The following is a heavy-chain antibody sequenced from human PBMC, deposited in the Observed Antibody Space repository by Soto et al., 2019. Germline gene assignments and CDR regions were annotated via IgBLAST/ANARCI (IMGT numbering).Heavy chain of an antibody. Sequence: GGSLRLSCAASGFTFSSYAMTWVRQAPGKGMEWVACISGSGGSTHYAVPVKGRFTISRDNSKNTLSLQMSSLRGDDTAVYYCASTEAGYDSSGPPYYWGQGTLVTVSS. CDR3: ASTEAGYDSSGPPYY. V-gene: IGHV3-23*01. D-gene: IGHD3-22*01. CDR2: ISGSGGST. CDR1: GFTFSSYA. J-gene: IGHJ4*02.